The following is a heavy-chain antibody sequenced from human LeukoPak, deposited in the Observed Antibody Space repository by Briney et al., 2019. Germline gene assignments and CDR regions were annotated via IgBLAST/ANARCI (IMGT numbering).Heavy chain of an antibody. CDR2: FGGTGDI. CDR1: GFTFSTTA. Sequence: PGGSLTLSCAASGFTFSTTAMAWVRQAPGKGLELVSGFGGTGDIHYADSVRGRFTISRDNSKGILYLQMDSLRAEDTAVYYCAKDVLRWAFDYWGQGTLVTVSS. V-gene: IGHV3-23*01. CDR3: AKDVLRWAFDY. D-gene: IGHD3-16*01. J-gene: IGHJ4*02.